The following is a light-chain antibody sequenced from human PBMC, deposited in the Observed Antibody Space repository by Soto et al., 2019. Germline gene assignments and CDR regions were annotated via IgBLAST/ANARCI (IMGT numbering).Light chain of an antibody. V-gene: IGKV1-33*01. J-gene: IGKJ5*01. Sequence: DIQMTQSPSSLSASVGYRVTITCQASHDIINYLNWFQQKPGEAPKLLIFDAFKLETGVPSRFRGSGSGTDFTFTISRLQPEDIATYYCQQYENLPTFGQGTRL. CDR1: HDIINY. CDR2: DAF. CDR3: QQYENLPT.